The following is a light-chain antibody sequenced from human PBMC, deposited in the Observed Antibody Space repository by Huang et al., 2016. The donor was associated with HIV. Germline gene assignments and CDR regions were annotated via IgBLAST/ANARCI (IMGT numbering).Light chain of an antibody. CDR3: QQYFSTPRT. Sequence: DIVMTQSPDSLTVSLGERATINCKSSQSILYTSKNKNYLSWFQQKPGQPPKLLIYLASTRESGVPYRFSGSGSGTDFTLTISGLQAEDVAVYYCQQYFSTPRTFGQGTRVEIK. CDR1: QSILYTSKNKNY. V-gene: IGKV4-1*01. CDR2: LAS. J-gene: IGKJ1*01.